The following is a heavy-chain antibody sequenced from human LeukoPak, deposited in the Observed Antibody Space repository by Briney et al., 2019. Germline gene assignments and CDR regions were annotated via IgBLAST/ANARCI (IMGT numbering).Heavy chain of an antibody. CDR2: IYYSGST. J-gene: IGHJ5*02. CDR3: ARDQYSSSWYWFDP. V-gene: IGHV4-39*07. CDR1: GGSISSSSYY. D-gene: IGHD6-13*01. Sequence: SETLSLTCTVSGGSISSSSYYWGWIRQPPGKGLEWIGSIYYSGSTYYNPSLKSRVTISVDTSKNQFSLKLSSVTAADTAVYYCARDQYSSSWYWFDPWGQGTLVTVSS.